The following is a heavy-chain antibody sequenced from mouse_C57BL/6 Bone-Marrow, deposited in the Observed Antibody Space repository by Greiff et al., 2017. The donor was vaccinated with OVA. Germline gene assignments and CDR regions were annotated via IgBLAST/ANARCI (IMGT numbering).Heavy chain of an antibody. CDR2: IDPSDSYT. V-gene: IGHV1-69*01. CDR3: ARSPTWMDY. CDR1: GYTFTSYW. J-gene: IGHJ4*01. Sequence: QVQLQQPGAELVMPGASVKLSCKASGYTFTSYWMHWVKQRPGQGLEWIGEIDPSDSYTNYNQKFKGKSTLTVDKSSSTAYMQRSSLTSEDSAVYYCARSPTWMDYWGQGTSVTVSS.